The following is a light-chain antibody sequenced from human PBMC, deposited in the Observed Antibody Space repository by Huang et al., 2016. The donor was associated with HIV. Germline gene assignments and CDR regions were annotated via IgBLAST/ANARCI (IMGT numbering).Light chain of an antibody. Sequence: AIRITQSPSSLSASTGDRGTITCRASQGISSYLAWYQQKPGKAPKLLIYAASTLHSGVPSRFSGSGSGTDFTLTISCLQSEDFATYYCQQYYSYPYTFGQGTKLEIK. CDR1: QGISSY. CDR3: QQYYSYPYT. CDR2: AAS. J-gene: IGKJ2*01. V-gene: IGKV1-8*01.